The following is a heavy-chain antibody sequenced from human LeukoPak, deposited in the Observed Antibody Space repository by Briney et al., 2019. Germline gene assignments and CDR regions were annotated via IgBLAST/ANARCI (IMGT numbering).Heavy chain of an antibody. CDR3: ARGLDASMETAYDY. J-gene: IGHJ4*02. CDR1: GGPFNAYA. Sequence: SVKVSCKASGGPFNAYAISWVRQAPGQGLEWMGGIIPIFGTSNYAQKLQGRVTISTDESTGTAYMEVSSLRSEDTAIYYCARGLDASMETAYDYWGQGTLVTVSS. CDR2: IIPIFGTS. V-gene: IGHV1-69*05. D-gene: IGHD5-18*01.